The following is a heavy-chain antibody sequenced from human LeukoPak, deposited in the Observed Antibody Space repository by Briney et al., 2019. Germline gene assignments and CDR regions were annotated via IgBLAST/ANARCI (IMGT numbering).Heavy chain of an antibody. CDR3: ARDPTTVTKGFDI. CDR2: ISSIGST. D-gene: IGHD4-17*01. J-gene: IGHJ3*02. CDR1: GDSFSTHY. Sequence: SETLSLTCSVSGDSFSTHYWTWIRQPPGKGLEWVGYISSIGSTNYNPSLKSRVTISVDTSKNQFSLKMTSVTAADTAVYYCARDPTTVTKGFDIWGQGTMVTVSS. V-gene: IGHV4-59*11.